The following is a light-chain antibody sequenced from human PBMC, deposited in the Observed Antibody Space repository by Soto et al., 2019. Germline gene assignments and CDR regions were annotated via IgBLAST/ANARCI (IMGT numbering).Light chain of an antibody. V-gene: IGKV1-5*03. CDR2: KAS. CDR1: QTISSW. J-gene: IGKJ5*01. CDR3: QQYYSYPQIT. Sequence: DIQMTQSPSTLSGSVGDRVTITCRASQTISSWLAWYQQKPGKAPKLLIYKASTLKSGVPSRFSGSGSGTEFTLTISSLQSEDFATYYCQQYYSYPQITFGQGTRLEIK.